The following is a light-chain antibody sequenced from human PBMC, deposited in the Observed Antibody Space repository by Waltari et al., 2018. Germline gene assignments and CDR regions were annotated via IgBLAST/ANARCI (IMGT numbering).Light chain of an antibody. CDR3: SSYTSNISWV. J-gene: IGLJ3*02. CDR1: SSDIGGYYY. V-gene: IGLV2-14*03. Sequence: QSALAQPASVSGIPGSSISISCTGTSSDIGGYYYVSWYQQPSAKAPKVILYDVTYRPSGISNRFSGSKSGHTASLTIYGLQAEDEAYYYCSSYTSNISWVFGGGTKLTVL. CDR2: DVT.